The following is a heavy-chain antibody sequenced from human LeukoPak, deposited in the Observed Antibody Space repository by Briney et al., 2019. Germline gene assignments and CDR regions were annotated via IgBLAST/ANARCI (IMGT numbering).Heavy chain of an antibody. J-gene: IGHJ4*02. CDR1: GYTFTGYY. CDR2: IIPIFGTA. V-gene: IGHV1-69*06. D-gene: IGHD5-18*01. Sequence: SVKVSCKASGYTFTGYYMHWVRQAPGQGLEWMGGIIPIFGTANYAQKFQGRVTITADKSTSTAYMELSSLRSEDTAVYYCARTVGYSYGYFDYWGQGTLVTVSS. CDR3: ARTVGYSYGYFDY.